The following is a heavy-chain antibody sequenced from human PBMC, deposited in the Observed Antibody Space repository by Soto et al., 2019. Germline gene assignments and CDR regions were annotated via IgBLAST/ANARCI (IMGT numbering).Heavy chain of an antibody. CDR1: IHLHRLL. CDR2: INPNSGGT. CDR3: ARDLRRGNYSPPSDY. Sequence: ASGEGLLQGFWIHLHRLLYALGATGPGQGLEWMGWINPNSGGTNYAQKFQGRVTLTTDTSSSTAYMELRGLRSDDTAVYYCARDLRRGNYSPPSDYWGQGALVTVSS. D-gene: IGHD1-7*01. V-gene: IGHV1-2*02. J-gene: IGHJ4*02.